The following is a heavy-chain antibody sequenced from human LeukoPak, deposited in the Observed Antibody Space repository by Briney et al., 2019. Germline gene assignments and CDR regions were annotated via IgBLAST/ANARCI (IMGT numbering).Heavy chain of an antibody. D-gene: IGHD4-17*01. Sequence: GGSLRLSCAASGFTFSDYYMSWIRQAPGKGLEWVSYISSSGSTVYCADSVKGRFTISRDNAKNSLYLQMNSLRAEDTAVYYCARDSRMTTFDYWGQGTLVTVSS. CDR1: GFTFSDYY. CDR2: ISSSGSTV. V-gene: IGHV3-11*01. J-gene: IGHJ4*02. CDR3: ARDSRMTTFDY.